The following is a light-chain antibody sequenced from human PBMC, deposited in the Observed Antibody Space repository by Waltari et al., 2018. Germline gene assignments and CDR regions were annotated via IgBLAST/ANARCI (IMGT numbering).Light chain of an antibody. J-gene: IGLJ7*01. Sequence: QSVLTQPPSVSAAPGQRVPISCSGGRSTLGNNYVSWYRQFPGTAPKLLIYENTERPSGIPGRFSGSKSGTSATLDITGLQAGDEADYYCGTWDSSLSGAVFGGGTHLTVL. CDR1: RSTLGNNY. V-gene: IGLV1-51*02. CDR3: GTWDSSLSGAV. CDR2: ENT.